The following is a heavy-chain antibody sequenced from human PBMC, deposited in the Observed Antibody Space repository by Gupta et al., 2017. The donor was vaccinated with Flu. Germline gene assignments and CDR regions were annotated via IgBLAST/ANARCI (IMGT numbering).Heavy chain of an antibody. CDR3: ARLSYDIVADN. D-gene: IGHD3-9*01. CDR1: GDSINSYY. V-gene: IGHV4-59*08. J-gene: IGHJ4*02. CDR2: IYSSGSS. Sequence: QVQLQESGPGLVKPSETLSLTCTVSGDSINSYYWTWIRQPPGKGLEWIGFIYSSGSSNYNPSLESRVTLSVDTSKNQCSLRLSSVTAADTAVYYCARLSYDIVADNWGQGTLVTVSS.